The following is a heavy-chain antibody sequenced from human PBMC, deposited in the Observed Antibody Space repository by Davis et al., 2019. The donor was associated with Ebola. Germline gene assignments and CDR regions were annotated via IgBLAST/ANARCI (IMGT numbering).Heavy chain of an antibody. V-gene: IGHV4-59*01. CDR3: AATVLNYYYGMDV. Sequence: PSETLSLTCTVSGGSISSYYWSWIRQPPGKGLEWIGYIYYSGSTNYNPSLKSRVTISVDTSKNQFSLKLSSVTAADTAVYYCAATVLNYYYGMDVWGQGTTVTVPS. D-gene: IGHD4-23*01. CDR1: GGSISSYY. J-gene: IGHJ6*02. CDR2: IYYSGST.